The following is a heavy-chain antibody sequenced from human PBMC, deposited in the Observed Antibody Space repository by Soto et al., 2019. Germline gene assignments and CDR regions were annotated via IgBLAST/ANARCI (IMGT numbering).Heavy chain of an antibody. V-gene: IGHV4-31*03. Sequence: TLSLTCSVSVDSISSGAYYWGWVRQHPGQGLQWIGYIYYSASTYYNPSLKSRVIISVDTSEKQFSLNLTSLTAADTAVYYCARAKKQLIDYWGQGAMVTVSS. CDR2: IYYSAST. D-gene: IGHD6-13*01. J-gene: IGHJ4*02. CDR3: ARAKKQLIDY. CDR1: VDSISSGAYY.